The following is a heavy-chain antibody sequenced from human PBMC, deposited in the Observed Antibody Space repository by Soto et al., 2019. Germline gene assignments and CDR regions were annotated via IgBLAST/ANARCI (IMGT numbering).Heavy chain of an antibody. J-gene: IGHJ4*02. CDR2: IYYSGST. CDR1: GGSISSGDCY. Sequence: NPSETLSLTCTVSGGSISSGDCYWSWIRQPPGKGLEWIGYIYYSGSTYYNPSLKSRVTISVDTSKNQFSLKLSSVTAADTAVYYCARDYYDSSGFFDYWGQGTLVTV. D-gene: IGHD3-22*01. V-gene: IGHV4-30-4*01. CDR3: ARDYYDSSGFFDY.